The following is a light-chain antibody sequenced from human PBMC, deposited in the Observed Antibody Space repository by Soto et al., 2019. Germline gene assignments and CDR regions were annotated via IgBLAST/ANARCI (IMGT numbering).Light chain of an antibody. CDR3: NSYTSSSTYV. Sequence: SSLTQPSPLSGAPGQSITISCTGTSSDVGGYNYVSWYQQHPGKAPKLMIYDVSNRPSGVSNRFSGSKSGNTASLTISGLQAEDEADYYCNSYTSSSTYVFGTGTKVTVL. J-gene: IGLJ1*01. CDR2: DVS. V-gene: IGLV2-14*01. CDR1: SSDVGGYNY.